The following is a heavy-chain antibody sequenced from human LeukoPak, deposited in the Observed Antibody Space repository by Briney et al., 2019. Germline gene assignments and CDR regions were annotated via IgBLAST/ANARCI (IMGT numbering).Heavy chain of an antibody. CDR3: ANYIQRPPGMDV. CDR1: GLTFSDSR. Sequence: GGSLRLSCAVSGLTFSDSRMIWVRQAPEKRLEWVAVTGAADDVIQYADSVKGRFTISTDNSKNTVYLQMNSLRAEDTALYFCANYIQRPPGMDVWGQGTMVPVSS. J-gene: IGHJ6*02. V-gene: IGHV3-23*01. D-gene: IGHD2-15*01. CDR2: TGAADDVI.